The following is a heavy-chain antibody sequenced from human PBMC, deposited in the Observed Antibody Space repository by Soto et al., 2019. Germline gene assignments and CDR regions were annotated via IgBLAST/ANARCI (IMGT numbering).Heavy chain of an antibody. V-gene: IGHV4-30-4*01. Sequence: PSETMSLTSTVSGGNIRSGDNYWSWIKKTPGKGLEWIGYIYYRGSTYYNQSLKSRVTISVDTSMNQFSLTLTSVTAADTAVYYCARDPARGGGSYLGYFDYWGQGTPVTVSS. J-gene: IGHJ4*02. CDR2: IYYRGST. CDR3: ARDPARGGGSYLGYFDY. D-gene: IGHD1-26*01. CDR1: GGNIRSGDNY.